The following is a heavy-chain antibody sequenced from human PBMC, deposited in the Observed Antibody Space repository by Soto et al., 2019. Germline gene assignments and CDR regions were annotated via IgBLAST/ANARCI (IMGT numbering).Heavy chain of an antibody. V-gene: IGHV4-59*01. J-gene: IGHJ6*02. CDR1: GGSISRYY. Sequence: QVRLQESGPGLVKPSETLSLTCTVSGGSISRYYWSWIRQPPGKGLEWIGYLYNTGSTIYNPSLGSRVTISVDTSKNQFSLKLNSVTAADTAVYYCARDLWGYCGTDCYPLDVWGPGTTVTVSS. CDR2: LYNTGST. D-gene: IGHD2-21*02. CDR3: ARDLWGYCGTDCYPLDV.